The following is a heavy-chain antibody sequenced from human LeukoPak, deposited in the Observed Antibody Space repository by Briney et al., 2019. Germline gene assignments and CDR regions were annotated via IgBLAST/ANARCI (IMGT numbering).Heavy chain of an antibody. J-gene: IGHJ4*02. CDR2: IYYSGST. D-gene: IGHD3-16*01. CDR1: GGSISSSSNY. Sequence: SETLSLTCTVSGGSISSSSNYWGWIRQPPGKGLEWIGRIYYSGSTSYNPSLKSRVTISVDTSKNQFSLNLSSVTAADTAVYYCASPLGGFDNWGQGTLVTVSS. CDR3: ASPLGGFDN. V-gene: IGHV4-39*01.